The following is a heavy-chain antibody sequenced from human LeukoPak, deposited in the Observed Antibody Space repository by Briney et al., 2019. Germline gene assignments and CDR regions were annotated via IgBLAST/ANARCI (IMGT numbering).Heavy chain of an antibody. CDR3: TRREWLLPGNYYYYYMDV. Sequence: GGSLRLSCAASGFTFSGSAMHWVRQASGKELEWVGRIRSKANSYATAYAASVKGRFTISRDDSKNTAYLQMNSLKTEDTAVYYCTRREWLLPGNYYYYYMDVWGKGTTVTVSS. CDR2: IRSKANSYAT. CDR1: GFTFSGSA. V-gene: IGHV3-73*01. D-gene: IGHD3-3*01. J-gene: IGHJ6*03.